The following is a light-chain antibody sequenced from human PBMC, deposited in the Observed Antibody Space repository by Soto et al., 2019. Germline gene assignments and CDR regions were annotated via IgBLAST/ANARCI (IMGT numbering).Light chain of an antibody. CDR1: QSISSY. CDR3: QQSYSTPLFT. V-gene: IGKV1-39*01. J-gene: IGKJ3*01. Sequence: DIQMTQSPSSLSASVGDRVTITCRASQSISSYLNWYQQKPGKAPKLLIYAASSLQSGVPSRFSGSGSGTEFTLTISSLQPEDFATYYCQQSYSTPLFTFGPVTKVDIK. CDR2: AAS.